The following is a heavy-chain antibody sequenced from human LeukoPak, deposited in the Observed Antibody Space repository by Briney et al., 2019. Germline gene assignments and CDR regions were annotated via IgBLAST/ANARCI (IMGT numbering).Heavy chain of an antibody. J-gene: IGHJ5*02. Sequence: ASVKVSCKASGYTFTGYYMHWVRQAPGQGLEWMGWINPNSGGTDYAQKFQGRVTMTRDTSISTAYMELSRPRSDDTAVYYCARVWGQLANWFDPWGQGTLVTVSS. CDR1: GYTFTGYY. V-gene: IGHV1-2*02. D-gene: IGHD6-6*01. CDR2: INPNSGGT. CDR3: ARVWGQLANWFDP.